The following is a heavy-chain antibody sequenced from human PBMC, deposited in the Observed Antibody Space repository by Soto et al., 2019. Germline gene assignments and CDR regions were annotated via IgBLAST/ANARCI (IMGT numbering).Heavy chain of an antibody. CDR3: ARLRIATNNYKWFDP. J-gene: IGHJ5*02. V-gene: IGHV4-31*03. CDR1: GAALNSGNYY. CDR2: IYVTGAV. D-gene: IGHD2-21*01. Sequence: LSLTCSVSGAALNSGNYYWSWILQVPGKGLEWIGHIYVTGAVDYNPSLRDRITISQDTSERQFSLNLRLVTAADTAVYYCARLRIATNNYKWFDPWGQGTLVTVSS.